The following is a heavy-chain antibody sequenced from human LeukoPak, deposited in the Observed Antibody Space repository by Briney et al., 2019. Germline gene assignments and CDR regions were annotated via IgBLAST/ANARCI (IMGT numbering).Heavy chain of an antibody. Sequence: GGSLRLSCAASGFTFSNFGMHWVRQAPGKGLEWVAFIRYDGTNKYYADSVKGRFTIARDDSKNTLYLQMNSLRPEDTAVYYCAKENSGWYYFDYGGQGTLVTVSS. CDR3: AKENSGWYYFDY. D-gene: IGHD6-19*01. CDR1: GFTFSNFG. V-gene: IGHV3-30*02. CDR2: IRYDGTNK. J-gene: IGHJ4*02.